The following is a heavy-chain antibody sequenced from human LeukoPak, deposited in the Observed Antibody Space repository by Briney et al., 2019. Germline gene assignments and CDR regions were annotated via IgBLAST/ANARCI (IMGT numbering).Heavy chain of an antibody. CDR1: GDSVSSNSAA. CDR2: TYYRSKWYN. D-gene: IGHD1-7*01. CDR3: ARGPNNWNYRGLGAFDI. J-gene: IGHJ3*02. Sequence: SQTLSLTCALSGDSVSSNSAAWNWIRQSPSRGLEWLGRTYYRSKWYNDYAVSVKSRITINPDTSKNQFSLQLNSVTPEDTAVYYCARGPNNWNYRGLGAFDIWGQGTMVTVSS. V-gene: IGHV6-1*01.